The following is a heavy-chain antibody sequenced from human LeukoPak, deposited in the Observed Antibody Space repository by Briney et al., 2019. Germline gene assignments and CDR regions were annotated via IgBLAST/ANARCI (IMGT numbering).Heavy chain of an antibody. CDR2: IKGDGSST. CDR1: GFTFSTYW. CDR3: ARASTTVPNLLDH. V-gene: IGHV3-74*01. D-gene: IGHD4-17*01. Sequence: GGSLRLSCAASGFTFSTYWMHWVRHAPGKGLVWVARIKGDGSSTIYADSVKGRSTISRDNSKNTLYLQTSSLRVEDTAVYYCARASTTVPNLLDHWGRGTMVTVSS. J-gene: IGHJ4*02.